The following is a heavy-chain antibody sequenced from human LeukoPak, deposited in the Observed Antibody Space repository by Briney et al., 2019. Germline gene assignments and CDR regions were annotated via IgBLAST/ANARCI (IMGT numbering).Heavy chain of an antibody. J-gene: IGHJ6*02. CDR3: AKDLAAATPYGMDV. D-gene: IGHD6-13*01. CDR1: GFTFDDYA. Sequence: GGSLRLSCAASGFTFDDYAMHRVRQAPGKGLEWVSGISWNSGSIGYADSVKGRFTISRDNAKNSLYLQMNSLRAEDTALYYCAKDLAAATPYGMDVWGQGTTVTVSS. CDR2: ISWNSGSI. V-gene: IGHV3-9*01.